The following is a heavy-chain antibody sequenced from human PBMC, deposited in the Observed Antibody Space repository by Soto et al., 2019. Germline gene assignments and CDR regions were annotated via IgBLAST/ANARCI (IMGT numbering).Heavy chain of an antibody. J-gene: IGHJ4*02. CDR3: AAGGSGYYAN. V-gene: IGHV3-74*01. CDR1: GFTFSTYW. CDR2: IKTDGTYA. Sequence: EVPLVESGGDLVQPGGSLRLSCAASGFTFSTYWMHWVRQAPGKGLLWVSRIKTDGTYATYADSVKGRFTISRDNAKNTLYLQMNSRRVEDAAVYYCAAGGSGYYANWGQGTLVTVSS. D-gene: IGHD3-22*01.